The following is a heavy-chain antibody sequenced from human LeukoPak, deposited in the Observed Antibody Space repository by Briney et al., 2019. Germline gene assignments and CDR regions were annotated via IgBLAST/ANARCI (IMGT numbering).Heavy chain of an antibody. Sequence: GGSLRLSCAASGFTFSSFGMHWVRQAPGKGLEWVAFISYDGSIKYYADSVKGRFTISRDDSRNTLYLQMSGLRAEDTAVYYCAKVNSGEWLRSSEVWGQGTLVTVSS. D-gene: IGHD5-12*01. CDR3: AKVNSGEWLRSSEV. CDR2: ISYDGSIK. V-gene: IGHV3-30*02. J-gene: IGHJ4*02. CDR1: GFTFSSFG.